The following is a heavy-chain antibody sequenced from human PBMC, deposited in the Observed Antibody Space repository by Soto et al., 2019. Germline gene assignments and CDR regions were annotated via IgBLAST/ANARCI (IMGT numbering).Heavy chain of an antibody. CDR2: IWYDGSNK. D-gene: IGHD3-22*01. CDR1: GFTFSSYG. Sequence: GGSLRLSCAASGFTFSSYGMHWVRQAPGKGLEWVAVIWYDGSNKYYADSVKGRFTISRDNSKNTLYLQMNSLRAEDTAVYYCARDHRYYDSSGRLDYWGQGSLVTVSS. V-gene: IGHV3-33*01. J-gene: IGHJ4*02. CDR3: ARDHRYYDSSGRLDY.